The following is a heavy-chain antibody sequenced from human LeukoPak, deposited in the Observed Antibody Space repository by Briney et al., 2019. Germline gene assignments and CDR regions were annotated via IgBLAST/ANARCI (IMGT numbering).Heavy chain of an antibody. J-gene: IGHJ6*03. CDR3: AKGHGWEASYYYYMDV. Sequence: PGGSLRLSCAASGFTFSTYTMNWVRQAPGKGLEWVSSVSSTSRYLYYADSLKGRFTISRDNAKNSLFLQMNSLRAEDTAVYYCAKGHGWEASYYYYMDVWGKGTTVTISS. V-gene: IGHV3-21*01. D-gene: IGHD1-26*01. CDR2: VSSTSRYL. CDR1: GFTFSTYT.